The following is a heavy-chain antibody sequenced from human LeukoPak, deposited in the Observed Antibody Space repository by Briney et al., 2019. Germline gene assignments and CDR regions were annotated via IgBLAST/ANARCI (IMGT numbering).Heavy chain of an antibody. D-gene: IGHD3-9*01. CDR3: ARDSDDILTHNWFDP. V-gene: IGHV3-21*01. Sequence: GGSLRLSCAASGFTFSSYSMNWVRQAPGKGLEWVSSISSSSSYIYYADSVKGRFTISRDNAKNSLYLQMNSLRAEDTAVYYCARDSDDILTHNWFDPWGQGTLVTVSS. CDR2: ISSSSSYI. J-gene: IGHJ5*02. CDR1: GFTFSSYS.